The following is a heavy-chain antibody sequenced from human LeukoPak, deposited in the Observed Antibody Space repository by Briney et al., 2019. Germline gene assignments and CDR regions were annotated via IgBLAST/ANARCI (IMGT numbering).Heavy chain of an antibody. CDR1: AGSSSSHY. Sequence: PSETLSLTCALYAGSSSSHYSSWVRQPPGKGLEWIGEINHSGSTNYNPSLKSRVTISVDTSKNQFSLKLSSVTAADTAVYYCARLYGDPPSDYCYYYMDVWGKGTTVTVSS. CDR3: ARLYGDPPSDYCYYYMDV. J-gene: IGHJ6*03. V-gene: IGHV4-34*01. D-gene: IGHD4-17*01. CDR2: INHSGST.